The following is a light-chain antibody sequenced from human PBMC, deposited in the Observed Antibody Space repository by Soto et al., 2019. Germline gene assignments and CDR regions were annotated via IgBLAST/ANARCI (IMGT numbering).Light chain of an antibody. CDR1: QSLLASNGYDS. J-gene: IGKJ5*01. V-gene: IGKV2-28*01. Sequence: DIVMTQSPLSLPVTPGKPASISCRSSQSLLASNGYDSLHWYVQKAGQSPQLLVYLGSIRASGVPDRFSVSGSGTDFTMQISRVEDGDVGVYYCMQALQTPNTFGQGKRLAIE. CDR3: MQALQTPNT. CDR2: LGS.